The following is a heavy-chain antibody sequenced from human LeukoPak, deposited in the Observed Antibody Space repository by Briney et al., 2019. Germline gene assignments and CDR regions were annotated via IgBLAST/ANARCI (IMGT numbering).Heavy chain of an antibody. Sequence: SGTLSLTCTVSGGSISSYYWSWIRQPPGKGLKWIGYIYYSASTNYNPSLKSRVTISVDTSKNQFSLKLSSVTAADTAVYYCASSEGYCSGGSCYGANWFDPWGQGTLVTVSS. J-gene: IGHJ5*02. CDR2: IYYSAST. V-gene: IGHV4-59*01. CDR1: GGSISSYY. CDR3: ASSEGYCSGGSCYGANWFDP. D-gene: IGHD2-15*01.